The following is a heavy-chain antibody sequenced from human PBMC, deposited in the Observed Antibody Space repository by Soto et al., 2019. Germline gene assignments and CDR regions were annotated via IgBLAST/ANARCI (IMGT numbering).Heavy chain of an antibody. CDR1: GGTFSSYT. V-gene: IGHV1-69*02. J-gene: IGHJ5*02. Sequence: SVKVSCKASGGTFSSYTISWVQQAPGQGLEWMGRFIPILGIANYAQKFQGRVTITADKSTSTAYMELSSLRSEDTAVYYCARGGNEPFGWFDPWGQGTLVTVSS. CDR2: FIPILGIA. CDR3: ARGGNEPFGWFDP. D-gene: IGHD1-1*01.